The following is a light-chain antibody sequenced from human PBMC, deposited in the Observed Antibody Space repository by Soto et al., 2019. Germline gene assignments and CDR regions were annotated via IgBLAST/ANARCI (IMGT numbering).Light chain of an antibody. CDR1: GSDVGGYNY. J-gene: IGLJ1*01. CDR2: EVS. V-gene: IGLV2-14*01. Sequence: QSALTQPASVSGSPGQSITISCTGTGSDVGGYNYVSWYQQHPGKAPKLMIYEVSNRPSGVSNRFSGSKSGSTASLTISGLQAEDEAVYYCSSYTSSITYVFGTGTKLTVL. CDR3: SSYTSSITYV.